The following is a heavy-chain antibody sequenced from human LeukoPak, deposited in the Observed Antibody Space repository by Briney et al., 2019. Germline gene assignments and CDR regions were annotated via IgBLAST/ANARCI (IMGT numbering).Heavy chain of an antibody. V-gene: IGHV4-39*02. CDR2: IFYSGST. CDR3: ATGTGSYYNSPFDY. CDR1: GGSISTSSYY. Sequence: SETLSLTCTVSGGSISTSSYYWGWIRQPPGKGLEWIGSIFYSGSTYYNPSLKSRVTVSLDTSKNHFSLRLSSTTAADTAVYYCATGTGSYYNSPFDYWGQGTLVTVSS. J-gene: IGHJ4*02. D-gene: IGHD3-10*01.